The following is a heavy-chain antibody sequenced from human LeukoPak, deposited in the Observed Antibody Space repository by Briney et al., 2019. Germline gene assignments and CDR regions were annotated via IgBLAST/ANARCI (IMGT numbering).Heavy chain of an antibody. CDR2: INHSGST. Sequence: SETLSLACAVYGGSFSGYYWSWIRQPPGKGLEWIGEINHSGSTNYNPSLKSRVTISVDTSKNQFSLKLSSVTAADTAVYYCARNSNYALFDYWGQGTLVTVSS. CDR1: GGSFSGYY. J-gene: IGHJ4*02. D-gene: IGHD4-11*01. CDR3: ARNSNYALFDY. V-gene: IGHV4-34*01.